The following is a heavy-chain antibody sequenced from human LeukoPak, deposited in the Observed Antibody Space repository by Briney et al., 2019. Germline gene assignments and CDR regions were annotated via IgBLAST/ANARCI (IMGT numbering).Heavy chain of an antibody. Sequence: GGSLRLSCAASGFTFSDYYMSWIRQAPGKGLEWVSYISSSGSTIYYADSVKGRFTISRDNAKNSLYLQMNSLRAEDTAVYYCAKDLKGYDFWSGYRYYYYYMDVWGKGTTVTVSS. CDR2: ISSSGSTI. V-gene: IGHV3-11*01. D-gene: IGHD3-3*01. CDR3: AKDLKGYDFWSGYRYYYYYMDV. J-gene: IGHJ6*03. CDR1: GFTFSDYY.